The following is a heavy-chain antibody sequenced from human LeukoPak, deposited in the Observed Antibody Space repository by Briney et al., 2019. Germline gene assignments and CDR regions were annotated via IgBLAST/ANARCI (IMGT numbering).Heavy chain of an antibody. Sequence: PGGSLRLSCAASGFTFSSYAMRWVRQGPGKGLEWVAVISYDGSNKYYADSVKGRFTISRDNSKNTLYLQMNSLRAEDTAVYYCARDAPVLRYFDYWGQGTLVTVSS. J-gene: IGHJ4*02. CDR2: ISYDGSNK. V-gene: IGHV3-30-3*01. CDR1: GFTFSSYA. D-gene: IGHD3-9*01. CDR3: ARDAPVLRYFDY.